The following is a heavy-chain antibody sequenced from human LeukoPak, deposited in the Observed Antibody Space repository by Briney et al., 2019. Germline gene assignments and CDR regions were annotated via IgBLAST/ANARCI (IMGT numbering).Heavy chain of an antibody. Sequence: GGSLRLSCAASGFTFSSYGMHWVRQAPGKGLEWVAVIWYDGSNKYYADSVKGRFTISRDNSKNTLYLQMNSLRAEDTAVYYCARPTTYYYDSSSYFHDAFDIWGQGTMVTVSS. V-gene: IGHV3-33*01. J-gene: IGHJ3*02. CDR1: GFTFSSYG. CDR3: ARPTTYYYDSSSYFHDAFDI. D-gene: IGHD3-22*01. CDR2: IWYDGSNK.